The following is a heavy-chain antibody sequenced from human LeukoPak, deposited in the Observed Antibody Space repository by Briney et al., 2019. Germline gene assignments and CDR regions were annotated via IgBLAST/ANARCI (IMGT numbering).Heavy chain of an antibody. Sequence: GVSLRLSCAASGFTYNSYWTSWVPQAPGKALEWVANIDPDGSEKQYGDSVKGRFTTSRDNAKNSLYLQMNSLRAEDTAIYYCARIYYFGDNNWRYFDNWGQGTLVTVPS. D-gene: IGHD4-17*01. J-gene: IGHJ4*02. V-gene: IGHV3-7*01. CDR2: IDPDGSEK. CDR3: ARIYYFGDNNWRYFDN. CDR1: GFTYNSYW.